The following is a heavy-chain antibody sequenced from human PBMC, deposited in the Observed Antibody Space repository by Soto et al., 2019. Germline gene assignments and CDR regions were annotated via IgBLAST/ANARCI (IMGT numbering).Heavy chain of an antibody. CDR2: IDPSDSAT. Sequence: PGESLKISCKGSGYSFAGYWITWVRQRPGKGLEWLGRIDPSDSATNYSPSFRGHVTISGDRSISTVYLQWSSLQASDTAVYYCARQMSTSDTGHYVYYFDFCGQGTLVTVSS. CDR1: GYSFAGYW. J-gene: IGHJ4*02. D-gene: IGHD3-9*01. V-gene: IGHV5-10-1*01. CDR3: ARQMSTSDTGHYVYYFDF.